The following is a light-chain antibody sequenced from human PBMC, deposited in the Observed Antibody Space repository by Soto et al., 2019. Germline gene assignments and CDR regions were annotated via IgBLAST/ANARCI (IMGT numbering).Light chain of an antibody. Sequence: EIVLTQSPATLSLSPGERATLSCRASQSVSSYLAWYQQKPGQAPRLLIYDASNRATGIPARFSGSGSGTDFTLTIISLEPEDFAVYYCQQRHSWPPIFTFGPGTKLDIK. CDR1: QSVSSY. V-gene: IGKV3-11*01. CDR3: QQRHSWPPIFT. CDR2: DAS. J-gene: IGKJ3*01.